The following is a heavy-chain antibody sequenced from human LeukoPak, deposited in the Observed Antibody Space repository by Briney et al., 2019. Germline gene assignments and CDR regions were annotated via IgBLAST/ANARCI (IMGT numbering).Heavy chain of an antibody. CDR3: AREAYGDYYFDY. Sequence: GRSLRLSCAASGFTFDDYAMHWVRQAPGKGLEWVSGISWNSGSIGYADSVKGRFTISRDNAKNTLYLQMNSLRAEDTAVYYCAREAYGDYYFDYWGQGTLVTVSS. D-gene: IGHD4-17*01. J-gene: IGHJ4*02. V-gene: IGHV3-9*01. CDR2: ISWNSGSI. CDR1: GFTFDDYA.